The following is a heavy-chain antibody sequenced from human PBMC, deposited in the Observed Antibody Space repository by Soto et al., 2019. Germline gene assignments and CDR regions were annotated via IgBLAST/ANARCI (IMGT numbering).Heavy chain of an antibody. J-gene: IGHJ4*02. V-gene: IGHV3-30-3*01. CDR1: GFTFSSYW. D-gene: IGHD5-18*01. Sequence: PGGSLRLSCAASGFTFSSYWMHWVRQAPGKGLEWVAVISYDGSNKYYADSVKGRFTISRDNSKNTLYLQMNSLRAEDTAVYYCASYRYSYDNYFEYWGQGTLVTVSS. CDR3: ASYRYSYDNYFEY. CDR2: ISYDGSNK.